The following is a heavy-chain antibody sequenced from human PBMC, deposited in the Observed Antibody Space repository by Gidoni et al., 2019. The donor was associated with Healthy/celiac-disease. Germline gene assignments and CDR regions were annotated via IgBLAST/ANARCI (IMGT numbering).Heavy chain of an antibody. V-gene: IGHV3-30*03. J-gene: IGHJ4*02. D-gene: IGHD3-10*01. CDR1: GFTFSSYG. Sequence: QVQLVESGGGVVQPVRSLRLSCAASGFTFSSYGMHWVRQAPGKGLEWVAVISYDGSNKYYADSVKGRFTISRDNSKNTLYLQMNSLRAEDTAVYYCAIGGVSDYWGQGTLVTVSS. CDR3: AIGGVSDY. CDR2: ISYDGSNK.